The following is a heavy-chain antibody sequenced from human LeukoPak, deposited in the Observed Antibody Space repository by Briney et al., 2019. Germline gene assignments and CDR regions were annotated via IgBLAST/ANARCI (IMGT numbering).Heavy chain of an antibody. Sequence: GGSLRLSCAASGFTFSDYYMNWIRQAPGKGLEWVSYISGSGRTIYHADSVKGRFTISRDNAKNSLYLQMNSLRAEDTAVYCARDGTVAWGRFDPWGQGTLVTVSS. J-gene: IGHJ5*02. CDR1: GFTFSDYY. CDR2: ISGSGRTI. D-gene: IGHD3-16*01. V-gene: IGHV3-11*01. CDR3: ARDGTVAWGRFDP.